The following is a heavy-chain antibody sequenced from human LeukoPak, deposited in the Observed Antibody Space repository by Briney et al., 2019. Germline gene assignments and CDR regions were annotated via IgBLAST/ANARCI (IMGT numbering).Heavy chain of an antibody. D-gene: IGHD6-13*01. CDR1: GGSISTYY. J-gene: IGHJ4*02. V-gene: IGHV4-59*01. CDR2: IYYSGST. Sequence: SETLSLTCTVSGGSISTYYWSWIRQPPGKGLEWIGYIYYSGSTNYNPSLKSRVTISVDTSKNQFSLKLSSVTAADTAVYYCARKMSSSGPLAHQLYSFAYWGQETLVTVSS. CDR3: ARKMSSSGPLAHQLYSFAY.